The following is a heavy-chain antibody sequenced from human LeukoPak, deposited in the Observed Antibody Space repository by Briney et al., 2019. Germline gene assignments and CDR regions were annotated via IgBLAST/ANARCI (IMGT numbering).Heavy chain of an antibody. CDR1: GFTFSSFA. J-gene: IGHJ4*02. CDR2: ISGSSDYR. Sequence: GSLRLSCAAAGFTFSSFAMNWVRQAPGKGLEWVSSISGSSDYRYYADAVRGRFTISRDNADNSLYLQMDSLRGEDTAVYYCARDPSLRVVDGDCLDYWGQGILVTVSP. CDR3: ARDPSLRVVDGDCLDY. V-gene: IGHV3-21*01. D-gene: IGHD2-8*02.